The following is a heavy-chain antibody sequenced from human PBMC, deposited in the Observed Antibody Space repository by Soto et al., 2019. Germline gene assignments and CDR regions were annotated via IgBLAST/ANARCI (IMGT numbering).Heavy chain of an antibody. Sequence: PSETLSLTCTVSGGSISSNYWTWIRQPPGKGLEWIGYVYNSGSTNYNPSLKSRVTISEDTSKSQFSLKVNSMTAADPAVYYCARYRREAVAGYTLDNWGQGILVTVS. CDR2: VYNSGST. CDR1: GGSISSNY. J-gene: IGHJ4*02. V-gene: IGHV4-59*01. CDR3: ARYRREAVAGYTLDN. D-gene: IGHD6-13*01.